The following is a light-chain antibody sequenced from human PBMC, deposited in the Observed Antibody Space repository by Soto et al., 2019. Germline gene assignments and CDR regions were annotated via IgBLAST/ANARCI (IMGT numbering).Light chain of an antibody. J-gene: IGLJ2*01. V-gene: IGLV3-21*04. CDR1: NIGSKS. Sequence: SYELTQPPSVSVAPGKTARITCGGNNIGSKSVHWYQQKPGQAPVLVIYYDSDRPSGIPERFSGSNSGNTATLTISRVEAGDAADYYCQVCDSSSDHVVFGGGTQLTVL. CDR2: YDS. CDR3: QVCDSSSDHVV.